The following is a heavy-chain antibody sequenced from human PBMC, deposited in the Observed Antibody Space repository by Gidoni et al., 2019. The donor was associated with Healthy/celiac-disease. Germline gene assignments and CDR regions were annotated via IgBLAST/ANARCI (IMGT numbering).Heavy chain of an antibody. J-gene: IGHJ6*02. CDR2: SSGSGGST. CDR1: GFTFSSYA. D-gene: IGHD1-26*01. CDR3: AKVEVGATAFYYYGMDV. V-gene: IGHV3-23*01. Sequence: ELQLLESGGGLVQPGGSLRLSCAASGFTFSSYAMSWVRQAPGKGLEWVSASSGSGGSTYYADSVKGRFTISRDNSKNTLYLQMNSLRAEDTAVYYCAKVEVGATAFYYYGMDVWGQGTTVTVSS.